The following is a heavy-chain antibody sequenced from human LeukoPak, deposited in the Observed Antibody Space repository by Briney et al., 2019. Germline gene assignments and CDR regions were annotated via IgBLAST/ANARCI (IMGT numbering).Heavy chain of an antibody. D-gene: IGHD3-22*01. V-gene: IGHV3-23*01. CDR3: TTGVGDSSGYYYYFDY. CDR2: ISGSGGST. J-gene: IGHJ4*02. CDR1: GFTFSSYA. Sequence: GGSLRLSCAASGFTFSSYAMSWVRQAPGKGLEWVSAISGSGGSTYYADSVKGRFTISRDNSKNTLYLHMNSLKTEDTAVYYCTTGVGDSSGYYYYFDYWGQGTLVTVSS.